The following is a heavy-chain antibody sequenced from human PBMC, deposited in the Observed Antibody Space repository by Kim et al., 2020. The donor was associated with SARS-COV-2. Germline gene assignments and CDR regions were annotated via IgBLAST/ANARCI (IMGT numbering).Heavy chain of an antibody. CDR2: ISYDGSNK. V-gene: IGHV3-30*18. J-gene: IGHJ6*02. Sequence: GGSLRLSCAASGFTFSSYGMHWVRQAPGKGLEWVAVISYDGSNKYYADSVKGRFTISRDNSKNTLYLQMNSLRAEDTAVYYCAKSEIPVREYSGYDYYYYGMDVWGQGTTVTVSS. CDR1: GFTFSSYG. D-gene: IGHD5-12*01. CDR3: AKSEIPVREYSGYDYYYYGMDV.